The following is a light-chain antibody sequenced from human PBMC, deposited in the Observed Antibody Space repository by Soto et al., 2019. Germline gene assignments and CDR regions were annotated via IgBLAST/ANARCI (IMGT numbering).Light chain of an antibody. V-gene: IGLV1-44*01. CDR2: NNS. Sequence: QLVLTQSPSASGTPGQRVTISCSGSSSNIGANTVNWYQQLPGTAPKLLISNNSQRPSGVPDRFSGSRSGTSASLAISGLQSEDEADYYCAAWDASLNAVVFGGGTKLTVL. CDR1: SSNIGANT. J-gene: IGLJ3*02. CDR3: AAWDASLNAVV.